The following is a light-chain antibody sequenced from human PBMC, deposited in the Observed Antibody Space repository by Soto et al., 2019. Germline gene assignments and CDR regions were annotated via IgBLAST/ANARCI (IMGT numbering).Light chain of an antibody. J-gene: IGKJ1*01. CDR2: KAS. CDR3: QQYNTYSRT. V-gene: IGKV1-5*03. Sequence: DIQMTQSPSTLSASVGDRVTITCRASQSISTWLAWYQQKPGTAPKLLIYKASSLQSGVPSRFSGSGSGTEFTLTLSSLQPDDFATYYCQQYNTYSRTFGQGTKVEIK. CDR1: QSISTW.